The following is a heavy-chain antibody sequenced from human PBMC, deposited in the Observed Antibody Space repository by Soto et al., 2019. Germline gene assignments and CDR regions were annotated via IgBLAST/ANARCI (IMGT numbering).Heavy chain of an antibody. D-gene: IGHD3-10*01. CDR3: ARDGDYFGSGSPPLLSK. CDR2: NYYSGST. V-gene: IGHV4-31*03. CDR1: GGSITSGGYC. Sequence: QVQLQESGPGLVKPSQTLSLTCTVSGGSITSGGYCWTWIRQHPVKGLEWMGHNYYSGSTSYNPALKSRVTISIDPSKYQFSLKLTSVTAADTAVYYCARDGDYFGSGSPPLLSKWGQGTLVTVSS. J-gene: IGHJ4*02.